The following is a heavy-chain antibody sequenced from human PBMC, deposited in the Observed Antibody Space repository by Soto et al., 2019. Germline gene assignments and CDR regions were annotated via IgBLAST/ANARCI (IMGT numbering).Heavy chain of an antibody. CDR3: AREKGFSRGSPTYYFDY. CDR1: GGSISSGGYY. Sequence: SETLSLTCTVSGGSISSGGYYWSWIRQHPGKGLEWIGYIYYSGSTYYNPSLKSRVTISVDTSKNQFSLKLSSVTAADTAVYYCAREKGFSRGSPTYYFDYWGQGTLVTVSS. D-gene: IGHD3-10*01. CDR2: IYYSGST. J-gene: IGHJ4*02. V-gene: IGHV4-31*03.